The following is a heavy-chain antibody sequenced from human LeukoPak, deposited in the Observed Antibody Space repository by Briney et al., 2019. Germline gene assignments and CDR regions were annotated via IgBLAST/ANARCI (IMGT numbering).Heavy chain of an antibody. CDR2: ISGSGGST. CDR3: AKGRGIVGATSMFDY. D-gene: IGHD1-26*01. J-gene: IGHJ4*02. Sequence: GGSLRLSCAASGFTFSSYAMSWVRQAPGKGLEWVSAISGSGGSTYYADSVKGRFTISRDNSKNTLYLQMNSLRAEDTAVYYCAKGRGIVGATSMFDYWGQGTLVTVSS. CDR1: GFTFSSYA. V-gene: IGHV3-23*01.